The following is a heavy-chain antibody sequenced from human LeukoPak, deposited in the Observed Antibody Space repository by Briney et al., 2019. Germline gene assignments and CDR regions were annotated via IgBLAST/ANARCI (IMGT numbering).Heavy chain of an antibody. CDR1: GFTFSSYW. CDR3: ARAGGFLEWLLADYFDY. J-gene: IGHJ4*02. D-gene: IGHD3-3*01. CDR2: INSDGSST. Sequence: AGGSLRLACAAAGFTFSSYWMHWVRQAPGKGLGWGSRINSDGSSTNYADSGKGRFTISTDNAKNTLYLQMNSLRAEDTAVYYCARAGGFLEWLLADYFDYWGQGTLVTVSS. V-gene: IGHV3-74*01.